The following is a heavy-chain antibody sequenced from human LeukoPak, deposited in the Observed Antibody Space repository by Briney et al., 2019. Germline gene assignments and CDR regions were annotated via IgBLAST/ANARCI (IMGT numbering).Heavy chain of an antibody. CDR2: IIPIFGIA. Sequence: SVKVACKASGRTFSSYAIRWVRRAPGQGLEWMGRIIPIFGIANYAQKFQGRVTITANKSTSTAYMELSSLRSEDTAVYYCAKGQPDFTNSPFDPWGQGTLVTVSS. V-gene: IGHV1-69*04. J-gene: IGHJ5*02. D-gene: IGHD3-3*01. CDR1: GRTFSSYA. CDR3: AKGQPDFTNSPFDP.